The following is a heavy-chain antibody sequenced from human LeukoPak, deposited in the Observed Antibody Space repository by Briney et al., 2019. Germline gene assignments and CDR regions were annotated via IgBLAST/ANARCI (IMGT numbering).Heavy chain of an antibody. D-gene: IGHD4-17*01. Sequence: GGSLRLSCAASGFTFNNYAMVWVRQGPGKGLEWVSAIRGSGDGKYYADSVKGRFTISRDNSKNMLYLQMNSLRDEDTAVYYCGRDPNGDYVGAFSFQRWGQGTLVTVSS. CDR1: GFTFNNYA. CDR2: IRGSGDGK. V-gene: IGHV3-23*01. CDR3: GRDPNGDYVGAFSFQR. J-gene: IGHJ1*01.